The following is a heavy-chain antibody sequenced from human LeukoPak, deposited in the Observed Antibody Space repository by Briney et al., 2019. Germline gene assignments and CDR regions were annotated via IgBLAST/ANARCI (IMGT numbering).Heavy chain of an antibody. CDR3: ARGPAATRGGNLIFDY. V-gene: IGHV4-4*07. D-gene: IGHD6-25*01. Sequence: SETLSLTCTVSGGSISSYYWSWIRQPAGKGLEWIGRIYTSGSTNYNPSLKSRVTMSVDTSKNQFSLKLSSVTAADTAVYYCARGPAATRGGNLIFDYWGQGTLVTVSS. CDR2: IYTSGST. CDR1: GGSISSYY. J-gene: IGHJ4*02.